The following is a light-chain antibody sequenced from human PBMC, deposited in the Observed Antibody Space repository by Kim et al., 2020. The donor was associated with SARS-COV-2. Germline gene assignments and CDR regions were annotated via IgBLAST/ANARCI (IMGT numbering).Light chain of an antibody. J-gene: IGLJ1*01. CDR1: SSDVGGYNY. V-gene: IGLV2-11*01. CDR2: DVS. Sequence: QSVTTSCTGTSSDVGGYNYVSWYQHHPDKVPKLMIYDVSKRPSGVPDRFSGSKSGNTASLTISGLQAEDEADYYCCSYAGSYTNYVFGTGTQLTVL. CDR3: CSYAGSYTNYV.